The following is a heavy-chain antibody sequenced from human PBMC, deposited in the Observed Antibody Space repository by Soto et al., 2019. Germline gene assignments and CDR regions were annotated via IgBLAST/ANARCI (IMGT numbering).Heavy chain of an antibody. D-gene: IGHD1-1*01. CDR1: GGSISSGDYY. CDR3: AKAGTDYYYYGMDV. J-gene: IGHJ6*02. V-gene: IGHV4-30-4*01. CDR2: IYYSGST. Sequence: PSETLSLTCTVSGGSISSGDYYWSWIRQPPGKGLEWIGYIYYSGSTYYNPSLKSRVTISVDTSKNQFSLKLSSVTAADTAVYYCAKAGTDYYYYGMDVWGQGTTVTVSS.